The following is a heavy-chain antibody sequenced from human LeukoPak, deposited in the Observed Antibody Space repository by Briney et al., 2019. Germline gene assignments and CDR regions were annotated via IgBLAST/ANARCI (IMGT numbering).Heavy chain of an antibody. J-gene: IGHJ4*02. D-gene: IGHD6-6*01. CDR1: GFTFSSYG. CDR3: ARSIGATSIAALLRYFDY. Sequence: GGSLRLSCAASGFTFSSYGMHWVRQAPGKGLEWVAVISYDGSNKYYADSVKGRFTISRDNAKNSLYLQMNSLRAEDTAVYYCARSIGATSIAALLRYFDYWGQGTLVTVSS. CDR2: ISYDGSNK. V-gene: IGHV3-30*03.